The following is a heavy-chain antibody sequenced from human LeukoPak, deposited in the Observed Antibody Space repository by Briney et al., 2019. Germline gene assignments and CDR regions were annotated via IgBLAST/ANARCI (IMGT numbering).Heavy chain of an antibody. Sequence: VGSLRLSCEGSVFILSIFGMGSVRQAPQKGLEWVSGITGSGASTSYADSLKVRFTFSRDNAKNSLYLQMTRLTTHDTAVFYFARDSTVTTWDAFDIWGQGKTVTVSS. V-gene: IGHV3-23*01. CDR1: VFILSIFG. CDR3: ARDSTVTTWDAFDI. CDR2: ITGSGAST. J-gene: IGHJ3*02. D-gene: IGHD4-11*01.